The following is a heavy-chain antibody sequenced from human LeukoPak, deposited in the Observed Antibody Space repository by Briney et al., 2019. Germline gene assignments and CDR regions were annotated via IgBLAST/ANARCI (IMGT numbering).Heavy chain of an antibody. CDR3: ARDIVVVPAAHPGFDY. V-gene: IGHV1-3*01. CDR1: GYTFTSYA. Sequence: EASVKVSCKASGYTFTSYAMHWVRQAPGQRLEWMGWINAGNGNTKYSQKFQGRVTITRDTSASTAYMELSSLRSEDTAVYYCARDIVVVPAAHPGFDYWGQGTLVTVSS. J-gene: IGHJ4*02. D-gene: IGHD2-2*01. CDR2: INAGNGNT.